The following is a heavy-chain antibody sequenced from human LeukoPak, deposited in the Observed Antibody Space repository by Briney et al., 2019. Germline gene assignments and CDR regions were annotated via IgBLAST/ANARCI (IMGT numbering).Heavy chain of an antibody. CDR2: ISGGGGST. CDR3: AKDSRAPATAIN. J-gene: IGHJ4*02. CDR1: GFTFCSYG. V-gene: IGHV3-23*01. D-gene: IGHD2-2*01. Sequence: PGGALGHSCAAAGFTFCSYGMSWVRQAPGKGLEWVSGISGGGGSTYYADSVKGRFTISRDNSKNTLYLQMNSLRAEDTAVYYCAKDSRAPATAINWGQGTLVTVSS.